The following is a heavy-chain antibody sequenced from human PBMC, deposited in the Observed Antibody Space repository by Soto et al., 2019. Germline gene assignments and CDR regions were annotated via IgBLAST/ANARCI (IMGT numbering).Heavy chain of an antibody. V-gene: IGHV4-39*01. CDR1: GGSISSSSYY. CDR3: ASVAAALLDY. J-gene: IGHJ4*02. Sequence: PSETLSLTCTVSGGSISSSSYYWSWIRQPPGKGLEWIGSIYYSGSTYYNPSLKSRVTISVDTSKNQFSLKLSSVTAADTAVYYRASVAAALLDYWGQGTLVTVSS. D-gene: IGHD6-13*01. CDR2: IYYSGST.